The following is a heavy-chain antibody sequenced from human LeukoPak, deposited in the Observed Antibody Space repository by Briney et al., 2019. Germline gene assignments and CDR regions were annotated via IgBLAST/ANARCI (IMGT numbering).Heavy chain of an antibody. CDR3: AREGMTTAVTTDAFDI. D-gene: IGHD4-23*01. CDR1: GFTFSSYA. J-gene: IGHJ3*02. V-gene: IGHV3-30-3*01. CDR2: ISYDGSNK. Sequence: SGGSLRLSCAASGFTFSSYAMHWVRQAPGKGLEWVAVISYDGSNKYYADSVKGRFTISRDNSKNTLYLQMNSLRAEDTAVYYCAREGMTTAVTTDAFDIWGQGTMVTVSS.